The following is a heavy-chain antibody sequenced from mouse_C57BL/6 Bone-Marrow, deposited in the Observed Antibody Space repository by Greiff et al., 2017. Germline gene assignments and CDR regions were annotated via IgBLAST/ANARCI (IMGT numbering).Heavy chain of an antibody. CDR2: IDPNSGGT. V-gene: IGHV1-72*01. CDR1: GYTFTSYW. J-gene: IGHJ1*03. D-gene: IGHD1-1*01. CDR3: ARGYYYGSSSYWYFDV. Sequence: QVQLQQPGAELVKPGASVKLSCKASGYTFTSYWMHWVKQRPGRGLEWIGRIDPNSGGTTYNEKFKSKATLTVDKPSSTAYMQLSSLTSEDSAVYYCARGYYYGSSSYWYFDVWGTGTTVTVSS.